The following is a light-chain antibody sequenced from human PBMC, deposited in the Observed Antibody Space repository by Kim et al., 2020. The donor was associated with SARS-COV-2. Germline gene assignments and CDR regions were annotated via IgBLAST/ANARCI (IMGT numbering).Light chain of an antibody. CDR3: LLSYSDTRPGV. V-gene: IGLV7-46*01. J-gene: IGLJ2*01. CDR1: TGAVTSGHY. CDR2: DTS. Sequence: GTVTLTCGSSTGAVTSGHYPYWFQQKPGQAPRTRIYDTSIKHSWTPARFSGSLLGGKAALTLSGAQPEDEAEYYCLLSYSDTRPGVFGGGTQLTVL.